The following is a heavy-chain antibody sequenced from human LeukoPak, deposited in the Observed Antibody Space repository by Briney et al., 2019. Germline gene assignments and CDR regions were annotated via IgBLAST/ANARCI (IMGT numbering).Heavy chain of an antibody. CDR2: LSKSGNT. J-gene: IGHJ3*02. V-gene: IGHV4-59*01. D-gene: IGHD5-18*01. Sequence: SETLSLTCTVSGGSISSYYWSWIRLPPGKGLEWIGYLSKSGNTNYSPSLKSRVTIFGDTSKNQFFLKLSSVTAADTAVYYCARAGKFNSFYAFVIWGQGTLVTVFS. CDR1: GGSISSYY. CDR3: ARAGKFNSFYAFVI.